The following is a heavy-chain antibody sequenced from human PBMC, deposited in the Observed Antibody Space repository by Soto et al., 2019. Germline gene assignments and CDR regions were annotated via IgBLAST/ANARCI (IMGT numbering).Heavy chain of an antibody. D-gene: IGHD3-3*01. CDR1: GFTFSSYA. CDR2: ISGSGGST. J-gene: IGHJ4*02. CDR3: AKEYVLRFLEWLCPFDY. Sequence: GGSLRLSCAASGFTFSSYAMSWVRQAPGKGLEWVSAISGSGGSTYYADSVKGRFTISRDNSKNTLYLQMNSLRAEDTAVYYCAKEYVLRFLEWLCPFDYWGQGTLVTVSS. V-gene: IGHV3-23*01.